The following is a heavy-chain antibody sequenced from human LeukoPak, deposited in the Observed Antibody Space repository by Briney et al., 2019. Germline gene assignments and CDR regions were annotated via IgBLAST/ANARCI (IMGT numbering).Heavy chain of an antibody. Sequence: GESLKISCKGSGYSFTNYWIGWVRQMPGKGLEWMGIIYPSDSDTRCSPSFQGQVTISADKSISTAYLQWSSLKTSDTAMYYCARQRHPGQASSMDVWGQGTTVTVSS. V-gene: IGHV5-51*01. J-gene: IGHJ6*02. CDR2: IYPSDSDT. CDR1: GYSFTNYW. CDR3: ARQRHPGQASSMDV.